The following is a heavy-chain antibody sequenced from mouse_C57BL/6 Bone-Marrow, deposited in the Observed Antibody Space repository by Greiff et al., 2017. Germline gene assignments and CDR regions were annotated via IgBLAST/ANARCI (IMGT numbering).Heavy chain of an antibody. CDR1: GYTFTSYW. D-gene: IGHD2-1*01. CDR3: AYGNYGGFDY. CDR2: IDPSDSYT. Sequence: QVQLQQPGAELVRPGTSVKLSCKASGYTFTSYWMHWVKQRPGQGLEWIGVIDPSDSYTNYNQKFKGKATLTVDTSSSTAYMQLSSLTSEDSAVYYCAYGNYGGFDYWGQCTTLTVSS. J-gene: IGHJ2*01. V-gene: IGHV1-59*01.